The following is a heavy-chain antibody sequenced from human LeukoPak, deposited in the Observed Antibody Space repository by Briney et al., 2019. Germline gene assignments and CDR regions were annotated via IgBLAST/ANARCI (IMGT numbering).Heavy chain of an antibody. CDR1: GFTLSNYW. J-gene: IGHJ4*02. D-gene: IGHD6-19*01. V-gene: IGHV3-7*04. Sequence: GGSLRLSCAASGFTLSNYWMAWVRQAPGKGLEWVANINQDGSKIYYADSMMGRFTISRDTAKNSLYLQMKSLRVEDTAVYYCARAWAGSASYWGQGTLVTVSS. CDR2: INQDGSKI. CDR3: ARAWAGSASY.